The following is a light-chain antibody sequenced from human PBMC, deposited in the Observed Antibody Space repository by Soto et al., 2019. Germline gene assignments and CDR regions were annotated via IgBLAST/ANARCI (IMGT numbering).Light chain of an antibody. CDR1: HSVSSNF. CDR3: QQYGTSPPT. CDR2: GAS. J-gene: IGKJ1*01. V-gene: IGKV3-20*01. Sequence: EMVLTQSPGTLSLSPGESATHSCKASHSVSSNFLAWYQRKPGQAPRLLIYGASYRATDIPYRFSGSGSGTDFTLTITRLEPEDFAVYYCQQYGTSPPTFGQGTKVEI.